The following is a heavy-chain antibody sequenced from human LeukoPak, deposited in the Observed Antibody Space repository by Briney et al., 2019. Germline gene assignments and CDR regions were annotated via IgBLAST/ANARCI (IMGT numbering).Heavy chain of an antibody. Sequence: ASVKVSCKASGYAFTSYGISWVRQAPGQGLEWMGWISAYNGNTNYAQKLQGRVTMTTDTSTSTAYMELRSLRSDDTAVYYCSRTVLRFLEWLSPLCNWFDPWGQGTLVTVSS. CDR1: GYAFTSYG. V-gene: IGHV1-18*01. CDR2: ISAYNGNT. CDR3: SRTVLRFLEWLSPLCNWFDP. J-gene: IGHJ5*02. D-gene: IGHD3-3*01.